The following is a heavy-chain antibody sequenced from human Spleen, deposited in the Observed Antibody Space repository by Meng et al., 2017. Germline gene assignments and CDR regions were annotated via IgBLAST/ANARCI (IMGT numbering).Heavy chain of an antibody. CDR1: GFSFSGYG. D-gene: IGHD2-21*02. CDR2: IWCDGSNI. Sequence: GESLKISCSASGFSFSGYGMNWVRQAPGKGLEWVAGIWCDGSNIHYADSVKGRFTISRDNSRNTLYLQMTSLTADDTAVYYCARDQRVVVTAIFDYWGQGTLVTVSS. J-gene: IGHJ4*02. CDR3: ARDQRVVVTAIFDY. V-gene: IGHV3-33*01.